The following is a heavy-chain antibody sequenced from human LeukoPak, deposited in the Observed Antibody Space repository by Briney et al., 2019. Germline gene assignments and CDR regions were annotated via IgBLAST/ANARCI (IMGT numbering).Heavy chain of an antibody. J-gene: IGHJ4*02. D-gene: IGHD3-22*01. CDR3: ARERSGYYYFDY. CDR1: GFTFSSYG. CDR2: IWYDGSNK. Sequence: GGSLRLSCAASGFTFSSYGMHWARQAPGKGLEWVAVIWYDGSNKYYADSVKGRFTISRDNSKNTLYLQMNSLRAEDTAVYYCARERSGYYYFDYWGQGTLVTVSS. V-gene: IGHV3-33*01.